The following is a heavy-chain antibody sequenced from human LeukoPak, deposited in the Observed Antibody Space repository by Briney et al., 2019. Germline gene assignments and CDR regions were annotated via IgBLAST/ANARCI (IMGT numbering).Heavy chain of an antibody. CDR3: ARVPPATLGGYYYYYMDV. J-gene: IGHJ6*03. Sequence: ASVKVSCKASGGTFSSYAISWVRQAPGQGLEWMGGIIPIFGTANYAQKFQGRVTITTDESTSTAYKELSSLRSEDTAVYYCARVPPATLGGYYYYYMDVWGKGTTVTVSS. D-gene: IGHD2-15*01. V-gene: IGHV1-69*05. CDR1: GGTFSSYA. CDR2: IIPIFGTA.